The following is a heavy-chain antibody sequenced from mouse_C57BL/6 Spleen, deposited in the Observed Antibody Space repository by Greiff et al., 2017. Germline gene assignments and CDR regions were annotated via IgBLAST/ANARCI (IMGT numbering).Heavy chain of an antibody. CDR2: IYPRSGNT. CDR3: ARGGDGYWYFDV. D-gene: IGHD2-3*01. CDR1: GYTFTSYG. V-gene: IGHV1-81*01. J-gene: IGHJ1*03. Sequence: VQLQQSGAELARPGASVKLSYKASGYTFTSYGISWVKQRTGQGLEWIGEIYPRSGNTYYNEKFKGKATLTADKSSSTAYMELRSLTSEDSAVYFCARGGDGYWYFDVWGTGTTVTVSS.